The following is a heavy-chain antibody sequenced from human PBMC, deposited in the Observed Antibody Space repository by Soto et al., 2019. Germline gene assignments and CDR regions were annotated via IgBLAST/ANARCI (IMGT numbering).Heavy chain of an antibody. CDR2: VHWNDDK. J-gene: IGHJ6*02. CDR1: GFSLSTTGEG. Sequence: QITLKEAGPTLVKPTQTLTLTCTFSGFSLSTTGEGVFWIRQPPGKAPEWLALVHWNDDKRYSPSLRPRLTIRKDTSRNQVVLSLTNFDPVDTGTYYCAHRRLGDTSNDYNVLDVWGQGTTVIVSS. CDR3: AHRRLGDTSNDYNVLDV. D-gene: IGHD3-3*01. V-gene: IGHV2-5*01.